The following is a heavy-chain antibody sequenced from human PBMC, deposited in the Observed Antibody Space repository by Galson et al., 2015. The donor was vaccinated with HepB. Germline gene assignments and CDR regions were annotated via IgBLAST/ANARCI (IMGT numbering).Heavy chain of an antibody. CDR1: GFTFSSYA. CDR2: ISSSSSTI. Sequence: SLRLSCAASGFTFSSYAMHWVRQAPGKGLEWVSYISSSSSTIYYADSVKGRFTISRDNAKNSLYLQMNSLRAEDTAVYYCARVLGRGWLQNTESYGMDVWGQGTTVTVSS. D-gene: IGHD5-24*01. J-gene: IGHJ6*02. CDR3: ARVLGRGWLQNTESYGMDV. V-gene: IGHV3-48*01.